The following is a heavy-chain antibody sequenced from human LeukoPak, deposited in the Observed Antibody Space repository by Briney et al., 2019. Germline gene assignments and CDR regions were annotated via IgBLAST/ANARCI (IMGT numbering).Heavy chain of an antibody. D-gene: IGHD6-6*01. CDR3: AKSLWSSSSGYFDY. V-gene: IGHV3-9*01. J-gene: IGHJ4*02. CDR1: GFTFDDFA. CDR2: ISWNSGSI. Sequence: RSLRLSCAASGFTFDDFAMHWVRQVPGKGLEWVSGISWNSGSIVYADSVKGRFTISKDSAKNSLFLQMNSLRPEDTALYYCAKSLWSSSSGYFDYWGQGALVTVTS.